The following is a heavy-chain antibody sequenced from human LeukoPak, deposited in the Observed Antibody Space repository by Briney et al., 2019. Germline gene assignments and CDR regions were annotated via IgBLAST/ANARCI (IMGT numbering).Heavy chain of an antibody. Sequence: ASVKVSCKASGYTFTNYYMHWVRQAPGQGLEWMGIINPSGGSTTYAQKFQGRVTMTRDSSTSTVYMELRSLRSEDTAVYYCARDVASSGYFRDWGQGTLVTVSS. CDR1: GYTFTNYY. V-gene: IGHV1-46*01. D-gene: IGHD3-22*01. CDR3: ARDVASSGYFRD. CDR2: INPSGGST. J-gene: IGHJ4*02.